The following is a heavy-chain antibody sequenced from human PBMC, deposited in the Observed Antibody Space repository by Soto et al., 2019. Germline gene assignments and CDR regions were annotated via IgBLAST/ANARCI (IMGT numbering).Heavy chain of an antibody. D-gene: IGHD6-19*01. CDR2: IYWDDDK. Sequence: QITLKESGPTLVKSTQTLTLTCTVSGLSLTTSGVGVAWIRQSPGKAVEWLALIYWDDDKRYSPSLKSRLTITKDTSKNQVVLTMTNMDPVDTATYFCARQGVFSGWYQRYFDYWGQGTLVTVSS. CDR1: GLSLTTSGVG. J-gene: IGHJ4*02. CDR3: ARQGVFSGWYQRYFDY. V-gene: IGHV2-5*02.